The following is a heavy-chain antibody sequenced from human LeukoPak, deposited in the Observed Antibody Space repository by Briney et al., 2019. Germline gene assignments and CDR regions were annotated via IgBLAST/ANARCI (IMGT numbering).Heavy chain of an antibody. D-gene: IGHD2-15*01. CDR1: GGSISSYY. Sequence: PSETLSLTCTVSGGSISSYYWSWIRQPPGKGLEWIGYIYYSGSTNYNPSLKSRVTISVDTSKNQFSLKLSSVTAADTAAYYCAREARYCSGGSCLRDAFDIWGQGTMVTVSS. V-gene: IGHV4-59*12. CDR2: IYYSGST. CDR3: AREARYCSGGSCLRDAFDI. J-gene: IGHJ3*02.